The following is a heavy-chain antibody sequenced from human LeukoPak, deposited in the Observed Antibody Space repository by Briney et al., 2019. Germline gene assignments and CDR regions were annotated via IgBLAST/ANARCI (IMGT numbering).Heavy chain of an antibody. CDR2: IYYNGAT. CDR3: ARRTVTNGWFRIDY. V-gene: IGHV4-59*08. D-gene: IGHD6-19*01. CDR1: GGSISTHY. J-gene: IGHJ4*02. Sequence: PSETLSLTCTVSGGSISTHYWSWIRQPPGKGLEWIGYIYYNGATDYNPSLKSRVTISVDTSKNEFSLKLSSVTAADTALYYCARRTVTNGWFRIDYWGQGSLVIVSS.